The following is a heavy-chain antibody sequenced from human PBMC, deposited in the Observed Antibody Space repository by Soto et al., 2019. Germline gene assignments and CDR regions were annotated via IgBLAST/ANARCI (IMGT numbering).Heavy chain of an antibody. CDR1: GGSISNGGYY. CDR2: THYSGST. J-gene: IGHJ1*01. CDR3: ARDAYTPPRDRYLHQ. Sequence: QVQLQESGPGLVKPSQTLSLTCTVSGGSISNGGYYWNWIRQHPGKGRVWIGYTHYSGSTYYNPSLKSRVNISVDTSKNQLSLQLSSVTAADTAVYYCARDAYTPPRDRYLHQWGQGTLVTVSS. D-gene: IGHD3-16*01. V-gene: IGHV4-31*03.